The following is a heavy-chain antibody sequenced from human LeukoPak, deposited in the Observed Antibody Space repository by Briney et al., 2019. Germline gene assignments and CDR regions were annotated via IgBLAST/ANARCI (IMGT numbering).Heavy chain of an antibody. CDR2: IYYSGST. D-gene: IGHD6-19*01. J-gene: IGHJ4*02. V-gene: IGHV4-59*01. CDR1: GGSIINYY. Sequence: SQTLSLTCTVSGGSIINYYWTWIRQPPGKGLEWIGHIYYSGSTNYNPSLNSRVTISVDASKKQFSLKLTSVIAADTAVYYCAKGALSSVWLPGYWGQGILVTVSS. CDR3: AKGALSSVWLPGY.